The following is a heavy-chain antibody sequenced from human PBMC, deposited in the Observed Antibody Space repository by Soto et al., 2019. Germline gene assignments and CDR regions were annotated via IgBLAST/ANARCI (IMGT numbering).Heavy chain of an antibody. J-gene: IGHJ1*01. Sequence: AAVKVSCKASGYTFTSYVMHWVRQAPGQGLEWMGWINHYSGGADYAQRFQGRVTMTRDTSISTVYMELSRLRFDDTAVYYCAEVIRVAYYNCTLDIWGQGTVVTVSS. D-gene: IGHD3-10*01. V-gene: IGHV1-2*02. CDR3: AEVIRVAYYNCTLDI. CDR2: INHYSGGA. CDR1: GYTFTSYV.